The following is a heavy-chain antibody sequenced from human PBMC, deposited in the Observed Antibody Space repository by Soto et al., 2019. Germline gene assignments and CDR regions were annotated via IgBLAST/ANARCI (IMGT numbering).Heavy chain of an antibody. CDR1: GFTFSDYY. J-gene: IGHJ5*02. D-gene: IGHD3-16*02. CDR3: ARARAPSYDYVWGSYRNSNWFDP. Sequence: GGSLRLSCAASGFTFSDYYMSWIRQAPGKGLEWVSYISSSSSYTNYADSVKGRFTISRDNAKNSLYLQMNSLRAEETAVYYCARARAPSYDYVWGSYRNSNWFDPWGQGTLVTVSS. CDR2: ISSSSSYT. V-gene: IGHV3-11*06.